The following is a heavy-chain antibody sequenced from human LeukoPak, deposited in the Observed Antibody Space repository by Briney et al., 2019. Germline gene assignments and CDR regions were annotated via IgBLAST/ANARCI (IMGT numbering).Heavy chain of an antibody. CDR1: GFTVSSNY. CDR2: IYSGGST. D-gene: IGHD6-13*01. V-gene: IGHV3-53*01. Sequence: GGSLRLSCAASGFTVSSNYMSWVRQAPGKGLEWGSVIYSGGSTYYADSVKGRFTISSDNSKNTLYLQMNSLRAEDTAVYYCAGNTYSSSWYYFDYWGQGTLVTVSS. J-gene: IGHJ4*02. CDR3: AGNTYSSSWYYFDY.